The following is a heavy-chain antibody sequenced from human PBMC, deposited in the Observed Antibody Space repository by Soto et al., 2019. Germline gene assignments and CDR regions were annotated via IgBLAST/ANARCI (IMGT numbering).Heavy chain of an antibody. CDR3: ARGPPGGDIVVVPAAMGDY. J-gene: IGHJ4*02. D-gene: IGHD2-2*01. CDR2: IIPIFGTA. CDR1: GGTFSSYA. V-gene: IGHV1-69*13. Sequence: SVKVSCKASGGTFSSYAISWVRQAPGQGLEWMGGIIPIFGTANYAQKFQGRVTITADESTSTAYMELSSLRSEDTAVYYCARGPPGGDIVVVPAAMGDYWGQGTLVTVSS.